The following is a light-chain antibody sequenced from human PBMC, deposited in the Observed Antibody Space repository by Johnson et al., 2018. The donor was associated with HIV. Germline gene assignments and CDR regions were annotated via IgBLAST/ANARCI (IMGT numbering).Light chain of an antibody. CDR2: ENN. J-gene: IGLJ1*01. CDR3: GPWDSSLSGYV. Sequence: QSVLTQPPSVSAPPGQKVTISCSGSSSNMGNDSVSWYQQLPGTAPELLIYENNRRPSGIPDRFSSSKSGTSATLVITGLQTGDEGDYFCGPWDSSLSGYVFGTGTMVTVL. CDR1: SSNMGNDS. V-gene: IGLV1-51*02.